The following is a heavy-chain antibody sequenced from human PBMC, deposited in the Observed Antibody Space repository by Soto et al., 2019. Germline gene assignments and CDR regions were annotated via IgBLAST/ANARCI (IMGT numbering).Heavy chain of an antibody. J-gene: IGHJ6*03. Sequence: QLQLQESGPGLVKPSETLSLTCTVSGGSISSSTYYWGWIRQPPGKGLEWIGNIYYSGSTYYNPSLKSRGTMSLDTSKNQFSLKLSSVTAADTAVYYCATITVAGTPYYYMGVWGRGTTVTVSS. V-gene: IGHV4-39*01. CDR3: ATITVAGTPYYYMGV. CDR1: GGSISSSTYY. D-gene: IGHD6-19*01. CDR2: IYYSGST.